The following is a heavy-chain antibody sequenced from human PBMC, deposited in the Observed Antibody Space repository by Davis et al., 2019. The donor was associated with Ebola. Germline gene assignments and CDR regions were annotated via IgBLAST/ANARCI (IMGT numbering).Heavy chain of an antibody. CDR2: ISDSGNTI. CDR1: GFIFSDYY. D-gene: IGHD3-3*01. V-gene: IGHV3-11*04. Sequence: GESLKISCAASGFIFSDYYMSWIRQAPGKGLEWVSYISDSGNTIYYAVSVKGRFIVSRDNSKNTLSLQMNSLRGEDTAVYYCARVQNYDFWSGLGYWGQGVLVTVSS. CDR3: ARVQNYDFWSGLGY. J-gene: IGHJ4*02.